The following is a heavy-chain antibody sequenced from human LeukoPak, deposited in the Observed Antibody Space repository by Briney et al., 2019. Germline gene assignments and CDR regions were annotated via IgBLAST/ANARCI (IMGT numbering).Heavy chain of an antibody. CDR2: INSVGSST. CDR1: GFTISSHW. CDR3: ARENTTMVESSRLDS. Sequence: GGSLRLSCAASGFTISSHWMHWVRQGPGKGLVWVSRINSVGSSTNYGDSVKGRFTISRDNAKNTLYLQMNCLRAEDTAVYYCARENTTMVESSRLDSWGQGTLVTVSS. D-gene: IGHD5-18*01. J-gene: IGHJ4*02. V-gene: IGHV3-74*01.